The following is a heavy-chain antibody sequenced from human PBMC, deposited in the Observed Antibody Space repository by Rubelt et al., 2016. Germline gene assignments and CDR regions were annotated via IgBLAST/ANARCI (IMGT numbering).Heavy chain of an antibody. Sequence: QVQLQQWGAGLLKPSETLSLTCAVYGGSFSGYYWSWIRQPPGKGLEWIGEINHSGSTNYNPSLKGVVTVAVKTSMNQFSLKLSSVTAADTAVYYCARHFPMIVTMEFDYWGQGTLVTVSS. D-gene: IGHD3-22*01. CDR3: ARHFPMIVTMEFDY. J-gene: IGHJ4*02. CDR2: INHSGST. V-gene: IGHV4-34*01. CDR1: GGSFSGYY.